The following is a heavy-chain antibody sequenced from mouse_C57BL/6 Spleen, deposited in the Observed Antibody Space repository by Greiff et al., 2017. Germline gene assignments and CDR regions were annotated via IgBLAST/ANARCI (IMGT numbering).Heavy chain of an antibody. CDR3: ASADDYLSWFAY. CDR2: IYPRSGNT. V-gene: IGHV1-81*01. CDR1: GYTFTSSG. D-gene: IGHD2-4*01. J-gene: IGHJ3*01. Sequence: VKLQQSGAELARPGASVKLSCKASGYTFTSSGISWVKQRTGQGLAWIGEIYPRSGNTYYNEKFTGKATLTADKSSSTAYMELRSLTSEDSAVYFCASADDYLSWFAYWGQGTLVTVSA.